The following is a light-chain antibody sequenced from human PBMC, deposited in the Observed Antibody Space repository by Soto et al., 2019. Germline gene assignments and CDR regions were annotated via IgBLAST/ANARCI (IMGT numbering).Light chain of an antibody. CDR2: QDT. CDR1: KLGDKY. CDR3: QAWDGSNQV. V-gene: IGLV3-1*01. J-gene: IGLJ2*01. Sequence: SYELTQPPSMSVSPGQTATITCSGHKLGDKYTCWYQQRPGQSPMLVIYQDTKRPSGIPERFSGSNSGNTATLTISGTQAMDEADYYCQAWDGSNQVFGGGTKLTVL.